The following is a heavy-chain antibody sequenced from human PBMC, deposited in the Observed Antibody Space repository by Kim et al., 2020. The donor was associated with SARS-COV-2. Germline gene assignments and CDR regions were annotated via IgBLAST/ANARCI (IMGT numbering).Heavy chain of an antibody. D-gene: IGHD3-9*01. J-gene: IGHJ6*02. Sequence: SIDYADSVKGRFTISKDNAKNSVYLQMNSLRGEDTALYYCGKDIFPGGMDVWGQGTTVTVSS. CDR3: GKDIFPGGMDV. CDR2: SI. V-gene: IGHV3-9*01.